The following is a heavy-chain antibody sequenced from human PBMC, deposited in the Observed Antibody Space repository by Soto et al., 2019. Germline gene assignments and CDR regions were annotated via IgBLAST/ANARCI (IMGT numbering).Heavy chain of an antibody. CDR2: MNPNSGNT. D-gene: IGHD5-12*01. V-gene: IGHV1-8*01. CDR1: GYTFTIYD. J-gene: IGHJ4*02. Sequence: GASVKVSCTASGYTFTIYDINWVRQATGQGLEWMGWMNPNSGNTGYAQKFQGRVTMTRNTSISTAYMELSSLRSEDTAVYYCARHFSSDSGYDFIDYWGQGTLVTVSS. CDR3: ARHFSSDSGYDFIDY.